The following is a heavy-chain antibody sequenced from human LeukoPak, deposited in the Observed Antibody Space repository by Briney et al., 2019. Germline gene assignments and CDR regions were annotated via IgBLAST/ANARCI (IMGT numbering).Heavy chain of an antibody. CDR2: INPNSGGT. Sequence: ASVKVSCKASGYTFTGYYMHWVRQAPGQGLEWMGRINPNSGGTNYAQKFQGRVTMTRDTSISTDYMELSRLRCDDKAVYYCARENYDCVWGSSMWGQGTLVNVSS. D-gene: IGHD3-16*01. J-gene: IGHJ4*02. V-gene: IGHV1-2*06. CDR3: ARENYDCVWGSSM. CDR1: GYTFTGYY.